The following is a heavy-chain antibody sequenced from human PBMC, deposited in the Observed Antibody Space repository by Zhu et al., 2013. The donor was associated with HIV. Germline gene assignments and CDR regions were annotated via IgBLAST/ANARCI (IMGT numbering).Heavy chain of an antibody. Sequence: QVQLVQSGAEVKKPGSSVKVSCKASGGTFSSYAINWVRQATGQGLEWMGWMNPNSGNTGYAQKFQGRVTMTRNTSISTAYMELSSLRSEDTAVYYCARGFRERNIVVVVAPHYWGQGTLVTVSS. CDR3: ARGFRERNIVVVVAPHY. D-gene: IGHD2-15*01. J-gene: IGHJ4*02. CDR1: GGTFSSYA. V-gene: IGHV1-8*02. CDR2: MNPNSGNT.